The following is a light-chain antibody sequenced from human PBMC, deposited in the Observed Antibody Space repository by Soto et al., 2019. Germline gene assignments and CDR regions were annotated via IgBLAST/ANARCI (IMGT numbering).Light chain of an antibody. CDR2: GAS. CDR1: QSVSTSN. Sequence: IVLTQSPGTLSSSPGERATLSCRAIQSVSTSNLAWYQQRPGQAPRLLIYGASTRATGVPARFSGRGSGTEFTLTISSLQSEDFAVYYCQQYTNWPPNTFGQGTRLEIK. V-gene: IGKV3-15*01. J-gene: IGKJ5*01. CDR3: QQYTNWPPNT.